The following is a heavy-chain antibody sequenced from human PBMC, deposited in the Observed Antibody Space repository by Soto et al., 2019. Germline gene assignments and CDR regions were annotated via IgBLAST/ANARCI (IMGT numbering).Heavy chain of an antibody. D-gene: IGHD3-3*01. CDR2: INHSGST. Sequence: SETLSLTCAVYGGSFSGYYWSWIRQPPGKXLEWIGEINHSGSTNYNPSLKSRVTISVDTSKNQFSLKLSSVTAADTAVYYCAGNRVTIFGVVIIPDWFDPWGQGTLVTVSS. J-gene: IGHJ5*02. CDR1: GGSFSGYY. V-gene: IGHV4-34*01. CDR3: AGNRVTIFGVVIIPDWFDP.